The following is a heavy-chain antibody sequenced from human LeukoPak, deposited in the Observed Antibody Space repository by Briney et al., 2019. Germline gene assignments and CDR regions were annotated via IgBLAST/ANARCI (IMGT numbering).Heavy chain of an antibody. CDR2: ISGSGGST. D-gene: IGHD3-3*01. J-gene: IGHJ4*02. CDR3: AGELRFLEWLLPIDY. V-gene: IGHV3-23*01. Sequence: GGSLRLSCAASGFTFSSYAMSWVRQAPGKGLEWVSAISGSGGSTYYADSVKGRFTISRDNSKNTLYLQMNSLRAEDTAVYYCAGELRFLEWLLPIDYWGQGTLVTVSS. CDR1: GFTFSSYA.